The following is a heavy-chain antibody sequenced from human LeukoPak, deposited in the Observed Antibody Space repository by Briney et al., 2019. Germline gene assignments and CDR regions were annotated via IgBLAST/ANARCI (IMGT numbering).Heavy chain of an antibody. J-gene: IGHJ4*02. D-gene: IGHD6-13*01. CDR2: INPNINGT. CDR3: AISIAAQNFDY. V-gene: IGHV1-2*02. CDR1: GYTFTSYY. Sequence: ASVKVSCKASGYTFTSYYIHWVRQAPGQGLEWMGWINPNINGTNYAQKFQGRVTMTGDRSISTAYMELSRLRSDDTAVYYCAISIAAQNFDYWGQGTLVTVSS.